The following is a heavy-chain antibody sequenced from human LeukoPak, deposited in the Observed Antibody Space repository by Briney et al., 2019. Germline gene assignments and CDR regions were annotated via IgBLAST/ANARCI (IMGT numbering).Heavy chain of an antibody. CDR2: INPNSGGT. CDR3: ARPLSGYDYTDFDY. V-gene: IGHV1-2*02. D-gene: IGHD5-12*01. CDR1: GYTFTGYY. Sequence: ASVKASCKASGYTFTGYYTHWVRQAPGQGLEWMGWINPNSGGTNYAQKFQGRVTMTRDTSISTAYMELSRLRSDDTAVYYCARPLSGYDYTDFDYWGQGTLVTVSS. J-gene: IGHJ4*02.